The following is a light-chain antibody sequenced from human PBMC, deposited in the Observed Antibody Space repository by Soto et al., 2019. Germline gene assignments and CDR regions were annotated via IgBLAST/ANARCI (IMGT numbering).Light chain of an antibody. Sequence: AIQMTQSPSSLSLSVGDRVTITCRASQGIRNDLGWFQQKPGKAPRLLIYLASNLQSGVPSRFSGSGSGTDFTLTISSLQPEDVATYYCLQDHNYPSTCGQGTKLEIK. J-gene: IGKJ2*01. CDR2: LAS. V-gene: IGKV1-6*01. CDR3: LQDHNYPST. CDR1: QGIRND.